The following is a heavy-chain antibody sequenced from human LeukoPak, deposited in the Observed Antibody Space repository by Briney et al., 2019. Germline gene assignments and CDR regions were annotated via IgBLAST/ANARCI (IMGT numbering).Heavy chain of an antibody. D-gene: IGHD5-18*01. V-gene: IGHV4-59*01. J-gene: IGHJ3*02. CDR2: IYYSGST. CDR1: GGSISSYY. Sequence: SETLSLTCTVSGGSISSYYWSWIRQPPGKGLEWIGYIYYSGSTNYNPSLKSRVTISVDTSKNQFSLKLSSVTAADTAVYYCARWGDSYTANAFDIWGQGTMVTVSS. CDR3: ARWGDSYTANAFDI.